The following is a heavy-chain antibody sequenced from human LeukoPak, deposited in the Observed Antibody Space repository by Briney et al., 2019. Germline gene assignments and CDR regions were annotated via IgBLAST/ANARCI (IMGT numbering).Heavy chain of an antibody. J-gene: IGHJ4*02. D-gene: IGHD5-12*01. Sequence: PGGSLRLSCAASGFTLSSYEMNWVRQAPGKGREWVSYIGSSGSSIYYADPVRGRFTISRDNAKNSLYLQMNSLRAEDTAVYYCARSVVASRSVANYWGQGTLVTVSS. CDR2: IGSSGSSI. V-gene: IGHV3-48*03. CDR1: GFTLSSYE. CDR3: ARSVVASRSVANY.